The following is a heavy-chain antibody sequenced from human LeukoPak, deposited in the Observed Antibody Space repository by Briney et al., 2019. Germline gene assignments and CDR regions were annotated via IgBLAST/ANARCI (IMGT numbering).Heavy chain of an antibody. CDR2: ISVYNGNT. CDR1: GYTFTSYG. Sequence: ASVKVSCKASGYTFTSYGISWVRQAPGQGLEWMGWISVYNGNTNYAQKLQGRVTITGDTSASTAYMELSSLRSEDMAVYYCARGRHCSGGSCYFSDFDYWGQGTLVTVSS. D-gene: IGHD2-15*01. J-gene: IGHJ4*02. CDR3: ARGRHCSGGSCYFSDFDY. V-gene: IGHV1-18*03.